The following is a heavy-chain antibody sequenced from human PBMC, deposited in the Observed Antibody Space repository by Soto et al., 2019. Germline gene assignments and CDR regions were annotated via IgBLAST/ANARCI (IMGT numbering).Heavy chain of an antibody. J-gene: IGHJ1*01. CDR2: ISGGGSTT. V-gene: IGHV3-23*01. CDR1: GFTFSSYA. Sequence: EVQLLESGGGLVQPEGSLRLSCEASGFTFSSYAMSWVRQAPGKGLEWVSGISGGGSTTYYADSVKGRFTISRDNSKNTLYLQVNSPRAEDTAVYYCARDQAAGGTISRYFQDWGQGTLVTVSS. D-gene: IGHD6-13*01. CDR3: ARDQAAGGTISRYFQD.